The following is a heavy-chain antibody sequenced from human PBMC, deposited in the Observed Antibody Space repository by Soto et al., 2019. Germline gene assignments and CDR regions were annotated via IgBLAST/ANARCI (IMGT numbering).Heavy chain of an antibody. V-gene: IGHV1-69*06. J-gene: IGHJ4*02. D-gene: IGHD2-21*01. CDR1: GGPFNTSA. CDR2: IIPIFGTP. CDR3: AKDGTALFSYGAHFDN. Sequence: QVHLVQSGAEVKKPGSSLKVSCKASGGPFNTSAISWVRQAPGHGLEWMGGIIPIFGTPNYAQKFQGKVTITADKSTNTAYLELSSLTSEDTAVYYCAKDGTALFSYGAHFDNWGQGTLVTVST.